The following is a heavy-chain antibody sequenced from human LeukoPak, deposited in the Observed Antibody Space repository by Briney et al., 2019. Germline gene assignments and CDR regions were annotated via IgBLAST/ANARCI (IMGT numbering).Heavy chain of an antibody. CDR3: ERVTGYCSGGSCFPFDL. J-gene: IGHJ4*02. CDR2: IRQDGNEM. D-gene: IGHD2-15*01. CDR1: GFIFSNYW. Sequence: GGSLRLSCAASGFIFSNYWMSWVRQAPGKGLEWVANIRQDGNEMYNVDSVKGRFTISRDNARNSLYLQMNSLRVEDTAVYYCERVTGYCSGGSCFPFDLWGQGTLVTVSS. V-gene: IGHV3-7*01.